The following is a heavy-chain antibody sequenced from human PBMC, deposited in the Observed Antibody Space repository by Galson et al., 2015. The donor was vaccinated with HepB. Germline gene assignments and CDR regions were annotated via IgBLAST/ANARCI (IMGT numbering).Heavy chain of an antibody. Sequence: SLRLSCAASGFTYSSYGMHWVRQAPGKGLEWVAVISYDGSNKYYADSVKGRFTISRDNSKNTLYLQMNSLRAEDTAVYYCAKSLLVSSSWYWFDYWGQGTLVTVSS. CDR2: ISYDGSNK. CDR1: GFTYSSYG. J-gene: IGHJ4*02. CDR3: AKSLLVSSSWYWFDY. V-gene: IGHV3-30*18. D-gene: IGHD6-13*01.